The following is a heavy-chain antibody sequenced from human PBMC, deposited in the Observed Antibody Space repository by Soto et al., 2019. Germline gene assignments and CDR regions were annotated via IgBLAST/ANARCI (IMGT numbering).Heavy chain of an antibody. Sequence: SETLSLTCTFSGGSISSSSYYLGWIRQPPGKGLEWIGSIYYSGSTYYNPSLKSRVTISVDTSKNQFSLKLSSVTAADTAVYYCARHKYYDFWSGYYTGYYYYYYGMDVWGQGTTVTV. CDR2: IYYSGST. V-gene: IGHV4-39*01. CDR1: GGSISSSSYY. CDR3: ARHKYYDFWSGYYTGYYYYYYGMDV. J-gene: IGHJ6*02. D-gene: IGHD3-3*01.